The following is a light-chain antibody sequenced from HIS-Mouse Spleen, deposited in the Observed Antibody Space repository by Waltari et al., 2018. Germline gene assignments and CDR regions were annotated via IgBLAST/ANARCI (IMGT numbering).Light chain of an antibody. V-gene: IGKV1-9*01. Sequence: DIQLTQSPSFLSASVGDRVTITCRASQGISSYLAWYQQKPGKAPKLLIYAASTLQSGVPSRFSGSGSGTEFTLTISSLQPEDFATYYCQQYYSYRFTFGPGTKVDIK. CDR2: AAS. J-gene: IGKJ3*01. CDR1: QGISSY. CDR3: QQYYSYRFT.